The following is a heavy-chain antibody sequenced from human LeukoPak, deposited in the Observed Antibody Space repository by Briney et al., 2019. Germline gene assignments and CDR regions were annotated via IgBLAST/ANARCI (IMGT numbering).Heavy chain of an antibody. CDR2: ISSSSSYI. J-gene: IGHJ4*02. V-gene: IGHV3-21*04. Sequence: GGSLRLSCAASGFTFSSYSMNWVRQAPGKGLEWVSSISSSSSYIYYADSVRSRLTISRDNAKNSLYLQMNSLRAEDTAVYYCARDPSDYDFWSGYQSYWGQGTLVTVSS. CDR3: ARDPSDYDFWSGYQSY. D-gene: IGHD3-3*01. CDR1: GFTFSSYS.